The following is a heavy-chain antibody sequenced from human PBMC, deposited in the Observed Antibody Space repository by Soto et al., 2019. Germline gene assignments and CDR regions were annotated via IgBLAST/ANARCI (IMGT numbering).Heavy chain of an antibody. CDR3: ARGGYFDSSGYLGY. Sequence: VQLVQSGAEVKKPGASVRVSCKASGYTFTSYGMNWVRQAPGRRLEWMGWINPGNGKTKYSQKVQGRLIITRDTSASTAYMQLSSLTPEDTAIYYCARGGYFDSSGYLGYWGQGTLVTVSS. D-gene: IGHD3-22*01. V-gene: IGHV1-3*01. J-gene: IGHJ4*02. CDR2: INPGNGKT. CDR1: GYTFTSYG.